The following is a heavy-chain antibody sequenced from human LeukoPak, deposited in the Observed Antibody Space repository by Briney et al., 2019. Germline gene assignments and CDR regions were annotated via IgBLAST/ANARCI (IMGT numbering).Heavy chain of an antibody. CDR1: GFTFSSYA. CDR3: ATDGAGFDT. CDR2: ISVSGSST. J-gene: IGHJ5*02. V-gene: IGHV3-23*01. Sequence: GGSLRLSCAASGFTFSSYAMSWVRQAPGKGLEWVSVISVSGSSTYYADSVKGRFTISRDNSKNTLYLQMNSLRAEDTAVYYCATDGAGFDTWGQGVLVTVSS.